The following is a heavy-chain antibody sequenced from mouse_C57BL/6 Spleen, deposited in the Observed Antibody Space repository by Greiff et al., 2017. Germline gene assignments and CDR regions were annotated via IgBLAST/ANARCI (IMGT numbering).Heavy chain of an antibody. CDR2: INPNNGGT. Sequence: DVKLVESGPELVKPGASVKIPCKASGYTFTDYNMDWVKQSHGKSLEWIGDINPNNGGTIYNQKFKGKATLTVDKSSSTAYMELRSLTSEDTAVYYCARGIYYYGSSYVRYFDVWGTGTTVTVSS. D-gene: IGHD1-1*01. J-gene: IGHJ1*03. CDR3: ARGIYYYGSSYVRYFDV. CDR1: GYTFTDYN. V-gene: IGHV1-18*01.